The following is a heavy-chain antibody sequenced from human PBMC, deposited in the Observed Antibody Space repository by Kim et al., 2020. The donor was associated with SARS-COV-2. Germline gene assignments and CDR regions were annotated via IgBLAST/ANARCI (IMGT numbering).Heavy chain of an antibody. V-gene: IGHV3-74*01. CDR1: GFTLSNYW. J-gene: IGHJ6*02. Sequence: GGSLRLSCAVSGFTLSNYWMHWVRQAPGKELVWVSRINSDGSSTNYADSVKGRFTISRDNAKNTLYLQMNSLRVEDTAVYYCARSRYNGQDVWGQGTTVT. CDR3: ARSRYNGQDV. CDR2: INSDGSST.